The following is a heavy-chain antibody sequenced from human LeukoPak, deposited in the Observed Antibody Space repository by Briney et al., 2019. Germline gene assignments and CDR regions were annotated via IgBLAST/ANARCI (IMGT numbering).Heavy chain of an antibody. D-gene: IGHD3-22*01. CDR3: ARATYYYDSSGYYYLY. CDR1: GYTFTGYY. CDR2: INPNNGGT. Sequence: ASVKVSCKASGYTFTGYYMHWVRQAPGQGLEWMGWINPNNGGTNYAQKFQGRVTMTRDTSISTAYMELSRLRSEDTAVYYCARATYYYDSSGYYYLYWGQGTLVTVSS. V-gene: IGHV1-2*02. J-gene: IGHJ4*02.